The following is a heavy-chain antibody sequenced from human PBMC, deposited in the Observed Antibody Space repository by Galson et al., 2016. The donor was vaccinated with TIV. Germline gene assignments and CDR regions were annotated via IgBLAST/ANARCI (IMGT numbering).Heavy chain of an antibody. CDR3: ARERYFDASGYYYYYYGMDV. V-gene: IGHV3-NL1*01. CDR2: IYGGGAT. CDR1: GFTFSSYG. J-gene: IGHJ6*02. D-gene: IGHD5-12*01. Sequence: SLRLSCAASGFTFSSYGIQGGRQAPGKGLEWVSVIYGGGATSYADSGRGRFTISRDSSKNTLYLQMKSLRSGETAVYYCARERYFDASGYYYYYYGMDVWGQGTTVTVSS.